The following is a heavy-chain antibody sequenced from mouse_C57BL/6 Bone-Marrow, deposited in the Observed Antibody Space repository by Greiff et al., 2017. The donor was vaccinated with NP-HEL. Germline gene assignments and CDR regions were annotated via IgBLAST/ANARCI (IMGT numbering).Heavy chain of an antibody. CDR1: GYTFTDYN. CDR2: INPNNGGT. CDR3: ARDLYDYDGAY. J-gene: IGHJ3*01. Sequence: EVKLMESGPELVKPGASVKMSCKASGYTFTDYNMHWVKQSHGKSLEWIGYINPNNGGTSYNQKFKGKATLTVNKSSSTAYMELRSLTSEDSAVYYCARDLYDYDGAYWGQGTLVTVSA. V-gene: IGHV1-22*01. D-gene: IGHD2-4*01.